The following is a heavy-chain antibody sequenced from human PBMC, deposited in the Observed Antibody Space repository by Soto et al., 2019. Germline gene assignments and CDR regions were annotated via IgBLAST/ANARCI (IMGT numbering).Heavy chain of an antibody. J-gene: IGHJ6*02. CDR1: GGSISSGGYY. V-gene: IGHV4-31*03. CDR2: IYYSGST. CDR3: ARDYYGSGSYVSPWYYYGMDV. D-gene: IGHD3-10*01. Sequence: QVQLQESGPGLVKPSQTLSLTCTVSGGSISSGGYYWSWIRQHPGKGLEWIGYIYYSGSTYYNPSLKSRVTISVDTSKNQFSLKLSSVTAADTAVYYCARDYYGSGSYVSPWYYYGMDVWGQGTTVTVSS.